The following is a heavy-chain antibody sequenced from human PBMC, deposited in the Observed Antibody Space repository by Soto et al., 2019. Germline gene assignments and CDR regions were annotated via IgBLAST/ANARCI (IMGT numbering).Heavy chain of an antibody. D-gene: IGHD2-8*01. CDR3: ARRRGSNGWFDL. Sequence: ASVKVSCKASGYTFTSYDINWVRQATGQGLEWMGWMNPNSGNTGYAQKFQGRVTMTRNTSISTAYMELSSLRSEDTAVYYCARRRGSNGWFDLWGQGTLVTVSS. V-gene: IGHV1-8*01. J-gene: IGHJ5*02. CDR2: MNPNSGNT. CDR1: GYTFTSYD.